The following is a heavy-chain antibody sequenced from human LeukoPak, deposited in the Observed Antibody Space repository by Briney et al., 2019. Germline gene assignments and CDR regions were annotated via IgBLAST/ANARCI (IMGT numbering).Heavy chain of an antibody. CDR1: GFRFGDYW. Sequence: SGGSLRLSCAASGFRFGDYWMTWARHIPGKGLEWVANIKQEGAEKHYAESVEGRFIISRDNAKNSLYLEMDSLKVEDTAVYYCARVGAWDLQRVFEYWGQGTLVTVSS. V-gene: IGHV3-7*01. CDR3: ARVGAWDLQRVFEY. D-gene: IGHD1-26*01. J-gene: IGHJ4*02. CDR2: IKQEGAEK.